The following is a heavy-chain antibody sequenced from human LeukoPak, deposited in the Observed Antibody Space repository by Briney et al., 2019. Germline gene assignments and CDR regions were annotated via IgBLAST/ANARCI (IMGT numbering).Heavy chain of an antibody. V-gene: IGHV1-24*01. CDR1: GYTLTELS. J-gene: IGHJ6*02. CDR3: ATVIAAAAYYYYYGMDV. D-gene: IGHD6-13*01. Sequence: GASVKVSCKVSGYTLTELSMHWVRQAPGKGLEWMGGFDPEGGETIYAQKFQGRVTMTEDTSTDTAYMELSSLRSEDTAAYYCATVIAAAAYYYYYGMDVWGQGTTVTVSS. CDR2: FDPEGGET.